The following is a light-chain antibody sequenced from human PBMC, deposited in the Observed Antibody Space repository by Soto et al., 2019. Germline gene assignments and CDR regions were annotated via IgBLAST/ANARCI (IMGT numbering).Light chain of an antibody. CDR2: DAS. CDR3: QQRGNRPPWT. J-gene: IGKJ1*01. Sequence: EIVMTQSPATLSLSPGERATLSCRASQSVGKYLVWYQQKPGQAPGLLIYDASNRAPGILARFSGSGSGTDFTLTISSLEPEDFAVYYCQQRGNRPPWTFGQGTKVDIK. CDR1: QSVGKY. V-gene: IGKV3-11*01.